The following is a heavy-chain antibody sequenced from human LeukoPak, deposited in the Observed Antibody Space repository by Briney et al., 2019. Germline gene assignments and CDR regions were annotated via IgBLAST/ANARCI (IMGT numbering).Heavy chain of an antibody. Sequence: ASVKVSCRASGYTFTSYDINWVRQASGQGLEWMGWMNPKSGNTGYAQKFQGRVTITTDESTSTAYMELSSLRSEDTAVYYCASPDSSSSGGPYFDYWGQGTLVTVSS. J-gene: IGHJ4*02. D-gene: IGHD6-6*01. V-gene: IGHV1-8*01. CDR3: ASPDSSSSGGPYFDY. CDR1: GYTFTSYD. CDR2: MNPKSGNT.